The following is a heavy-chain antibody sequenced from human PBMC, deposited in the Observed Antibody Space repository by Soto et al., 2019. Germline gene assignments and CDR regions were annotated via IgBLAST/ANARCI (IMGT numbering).Heavy chain of an antibody. V-gene: IGHV4-39*01. D-gene: IGHD3-10*01. CDR3: ARRERYYGSPGWFDP. Sequence: LETLSLTCSVSGASINNFAYYWGWIRQPPGKGLEWIGTVYYNENTYYNPSLRSRVAISVDTAKNQFSLNLRSVTAADTAVYFCARRERYYGSPGWFDPWGQGTLVTVSS. CDR1: GASINNFAYY. CDR2: VYYNENT. J-gene: IGHJ5*01.